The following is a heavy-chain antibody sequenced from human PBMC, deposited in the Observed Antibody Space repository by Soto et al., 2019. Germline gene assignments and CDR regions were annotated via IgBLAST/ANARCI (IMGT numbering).Heavy chain of an antibody. V-gene: IGHV3-23*01. Sequence: PGGSLRLSCGASGFPFNTHGMAWVRQAPGKGLEWVSGISGGGDRTQYADGGKGRFTISRDNSKNTVDLQMTSLRAEDTATYSCAKTAPYDYVWGDYRYFFDHWGPGTVVTVSS. J-gene: IGHJ4*02. CDR3: AKTAPYDYVWGDYRYFFDH. D-gene: IGHD3-16*02. CDR2: ISGGGDRT. CDR1: GFPFNTHG.